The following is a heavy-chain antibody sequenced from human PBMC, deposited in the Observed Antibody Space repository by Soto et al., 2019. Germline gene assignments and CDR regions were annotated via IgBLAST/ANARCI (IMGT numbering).Heavy chain of an antibody. J-gene: IGHJ3*02. CDR1: GYTFTSYD. CDR2: MNPNSGNT. V-gene: IGHV1-8*01. D-gene: IGHD6-13*01. CDR3: HYSSSWYLDAFDI. Sequence: ASVKVSCKASGYTFTSYDINWVRQATGQGLEWMGWMNPNSGNTGYAQKFQGRVTMTRNTSISTAYMELSSLRSEDTAVYYCHYSSSWYLDAFDIWGQGTMVTVSS.